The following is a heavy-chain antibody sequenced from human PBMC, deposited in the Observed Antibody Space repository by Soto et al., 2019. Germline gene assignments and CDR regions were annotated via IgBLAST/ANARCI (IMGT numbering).Heavy chain of an antibody. CDR1: GFTFSSYA. CDR2: ISGSGGST. Sequence: LRLSCAASGFTFSSYAMSWVRQAPGKGLEWVSGISGSGGSTYYADSVKGRFTISRDDSKNTLYLRMNSLRAEDTAIFYCARDPFGYYVNYFDNWGQGTLVTVSS. V-gene: IGHV3-23*01. D-gene: IGHD1-26*01. CDR3: ARDPFGYYVNYFDN. J-gene: IGHJ4*02.